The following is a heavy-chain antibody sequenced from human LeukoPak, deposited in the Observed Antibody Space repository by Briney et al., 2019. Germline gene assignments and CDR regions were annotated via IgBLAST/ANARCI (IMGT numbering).Heavy chain of an antibody. V-gene: IGHV4-34*01. CDR2: INHSGSI. D-gene: IGHD3-16*01. CDR1: GGSFSGYY. Sequence: KPSETLSLTCAVYGGSFSGYYWSWIRQPPGKGLEWIGEINHSGSINYNPSLKSRVTISVDTSKNQFSLKLSSVTAADTAVYYCARGGRLGLYYYGMDVWGKGTTVTVSS. J-gene: IGHJ6*04. CDR3: ARGGRLGLYYYGMDV.